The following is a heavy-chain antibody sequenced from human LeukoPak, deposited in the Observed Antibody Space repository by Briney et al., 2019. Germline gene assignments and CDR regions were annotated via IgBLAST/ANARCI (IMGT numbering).Heavy chain of an antibody. J-gene: IGHJ4*02. D-gene: IGHD3-22*01. CDR2: IKTKTAGGTI. CDR3: TTDYYDSSGYVF. V-gene: IGHV3-15*07. Sequence: GGSLRLSCAASGFTFSNAWMNWVRQAPGKGLEWVGRIKTKTAGGTINYAAPVKGRFTISRDDSKNLLYLQMNSLKTEDTAVYFCTTDYYDSSGYVFWGQGTLVTVSS. CDR1: GFTFSNAW.